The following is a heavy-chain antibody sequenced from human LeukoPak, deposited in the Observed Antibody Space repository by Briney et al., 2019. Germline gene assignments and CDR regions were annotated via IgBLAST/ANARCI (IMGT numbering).Heavy chain of an antibody. J-gene: IGHJ4*02. CDR3: ARGPPYIVVVTAIGFFDY. D-gene: IGHD2-21*02. CDR2: IYDSGST. CDR1: GGSIRSSYYY. V-gene: IGHV4-39*07. Sequence: KPSETLSLTCTVSGGSIRSSYYYWGWIRQPPGKGLEWIGSIYDSGSTNYNPSLKSRVTISVDTSKNQFSLKLSSVTAADTAVYYCARGPPYIVVVTAIGFFDYWGQGVLVTVSS.